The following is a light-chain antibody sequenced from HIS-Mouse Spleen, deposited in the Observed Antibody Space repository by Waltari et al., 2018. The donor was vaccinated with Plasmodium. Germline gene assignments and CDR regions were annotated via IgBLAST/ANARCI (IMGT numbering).Light chain of an antibody. CDR2: DDS. V-gene: IGLV3-21*02. CDR1: TIGSKS. CDR3: QVWDSSSDLWV. J-gene: IGLJ3*02. Sequence: SYVLTQPPSVSVAPGQPARITCGGNTIGSKSVHWSQQKPGQAPVLVVYDDSDRPSGIPERFSGSNSGNTATLTISRVEAGDEADYYCQVWDSSSDLWVFGGGTKLTVL.